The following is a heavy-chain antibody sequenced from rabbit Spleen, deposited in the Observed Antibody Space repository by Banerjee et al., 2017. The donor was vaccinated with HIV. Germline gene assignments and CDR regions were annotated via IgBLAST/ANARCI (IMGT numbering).Heavy chain of an antibody. J-gene: IGHJ6*01. V-gene: IGHV1S45*01. CDR3: ARDLADVIGWNLDL. D-gene: IGHD1-1*01. CDR1: GFDVRQYG. Sequence: QEQLVESGGGLVQPGGSLKLSCKVSGFDVRQYGVTWVRQAPGKGLEWIGCMNTVSGNTVYATWAKGRFPISRTSSTTVALQMTSLTAADTATYFCARDLADVIGWNLDLWGPGTLVTVS. CDR2: MNTVSGNT.